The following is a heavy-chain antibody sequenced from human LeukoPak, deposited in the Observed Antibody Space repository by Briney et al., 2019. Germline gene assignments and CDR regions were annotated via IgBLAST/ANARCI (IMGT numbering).Heavy chain of an antibody. CDR1: GFTFSIYG. Sequence: PGGSLRLSCAASGFTFSIYGMHWVRQAPGKGLEWVAFIRYDGSNKYYADSVKGRFTISRDNSKNTLYLQMNSLRAEDTAVYYCAKDLRYCSGGSCYSYYFDYWGQGTLVTVSS. CDR2: IRYDGSNK. CDR3: AKDLRYCSGGSCYSYYFDY. D-gene: IGHD2-15*01. V-gene: IGHV3-30*02. J-gene: IGHJ4*02.